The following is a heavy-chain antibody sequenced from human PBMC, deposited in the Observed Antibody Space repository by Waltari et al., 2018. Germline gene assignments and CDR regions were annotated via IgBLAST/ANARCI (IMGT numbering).Heavy chain of an antibody. Sequence: QVQLQESGPGLVKPSETLSLTCTVSGGSISSYYWSWIRQPAGKGLEWSGRSYTSGSTNSNPSLKSRVTMSVDTSKNQFSLKLSSVTAADTAVYYCAGGATIFGVVTYDAFDIWGQGTMVTVSS. CDR2: SYTSGST. CDR3: AGGATIFGVVTYDAFDI. V-gene: IGHV4-4*07. J-gene: IGHJ3*02. CDR1: GGSISSYY. D-gene: IGHD3-3*01.